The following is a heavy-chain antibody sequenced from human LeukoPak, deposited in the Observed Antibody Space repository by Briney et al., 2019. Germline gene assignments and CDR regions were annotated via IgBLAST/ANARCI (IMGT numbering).Heavy chain of an antibody. D-gene: IGHD2-21*01. Sequence: PSETLSLTCTVSGGSISGTSFYWGWIRQPPGKGLEWIGYIFYTGSTYYNPSLKSRVTISVDTSKNQFSLKLSSVTAADTAVYYCASFYQAYYFDYWGQGTLVTVSS. V-gene: IGHV4-30-4*08. CDR1: GGSISGTSFY. CDR2: IFYTGST. CDR3: ASFYQAYYFDY. J-gene: IGHJ4*02.